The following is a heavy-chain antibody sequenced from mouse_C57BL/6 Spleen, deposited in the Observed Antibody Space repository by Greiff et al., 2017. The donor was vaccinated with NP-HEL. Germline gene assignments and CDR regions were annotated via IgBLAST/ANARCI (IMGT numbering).Heavy chain of an antibody. J-gene: IGHJ1*03. Sequence: VQLQQSGAELVKPGASVKISCKASGSAFSSYWMNWVKQRPGKGLEWIGQIYPGDGDTNYNGKFKGKATLTADKSSSTAYMQLSSLTSEDSAVYFCARKNDYGYFDVWGTGTTVTVSS. V-gene: IGHV1-80*01. CDR3: ARKNDYGYFDV. CDR2: IYPGDGDT. D-gene: IGHD2-3*01. CDR1: GSAFSSYW.